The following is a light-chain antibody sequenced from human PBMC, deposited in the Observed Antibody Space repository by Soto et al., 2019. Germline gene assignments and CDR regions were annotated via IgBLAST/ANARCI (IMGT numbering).Light chain of an antibody. Sequence: DIQTTQSPSTLSASVGDRVTITCRASQSISSWLAWYQQKPGKAPKLLIYDASSLESGVPSRFSGSGSGTEFTLTISSLQPDDFATYYCQQYNSYSPQYTFGQRTKLEIK. CDR3: QQYNSYSPQYT. CDR2: DAS. CDR1: QSISSW. J-gene: IGKJ2*01. V-gene: IGKV1-5*01.